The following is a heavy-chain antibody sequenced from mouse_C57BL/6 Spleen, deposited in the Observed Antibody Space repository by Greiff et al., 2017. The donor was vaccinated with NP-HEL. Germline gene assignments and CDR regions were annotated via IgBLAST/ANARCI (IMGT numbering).Heavy chain of an antibody. CDR1: GYTFTSYW. Sequence: QVQLQQPGAELVKPGASVKMSCKASGYTFTSYWITWVKQRPGQGLEWIGDIYPGSGSTNYNEKFKSKATLTVDTSSSTAYMQLSSLTSEDSAVYYCARPYYSNYPSWFAYWGQGTLVTVSA. CDR3: ARPYYSNYPSWFAY. CDR2: IYPGSGST. V-gene: IGHV1-55*01. D-gene: IGHD2-5*01. J-gene: IGHJ3*01.